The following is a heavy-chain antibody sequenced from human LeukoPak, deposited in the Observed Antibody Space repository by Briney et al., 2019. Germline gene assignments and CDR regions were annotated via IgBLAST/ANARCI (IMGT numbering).Heavy chain of an antibody. CDR1: GYTFTDYY. D-gene: IGHD2-15*01. CDR3: ARGYCTGDTCYSADFEF. J-gene: IGHJ4*02. CDR2: INPHSGGT. V-gene: IGHV1-2*02. Sequence: ASVKVSCKTSGYTFTDYYMHWVRQAPGQGPEWMGWINPHSGGTNYAQRFQGRVTMTRDTSISTTFMELNTLRSDDTAVYYCARGYCTGDTCYSADFEFWGQGILVTVSS.